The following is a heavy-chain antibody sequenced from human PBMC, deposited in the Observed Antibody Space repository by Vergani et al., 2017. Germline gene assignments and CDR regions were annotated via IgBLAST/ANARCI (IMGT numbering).Heavy chain of an antibody. D-gene: IGHD2-2*01. J-gene: IGHJ6*03. CDR2: INPNSGGT. Sequence: QVQLVQSGAEVKKPGASVKVSCKASGYTFTGYYMHWVRQAPGQGLEWMGWINPNSGGTNYAQKFQGRVTMTRDTSISTAYMELSRLRSDDTAVYYCARERRYCSSTSCYAPVFYYYYYMDVWGKGP. CDR1: GYTFTGYY. V-gene: IGHV1-2*02. CDR3: ARERRYCSSTSCYAPVFYYYYYMDV.